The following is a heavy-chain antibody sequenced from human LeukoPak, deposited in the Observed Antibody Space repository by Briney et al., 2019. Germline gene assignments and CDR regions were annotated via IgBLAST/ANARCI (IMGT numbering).Heavy chain of an antibody. CDR2: ISSGSNYI. J-gene: IGHJ6*02. CDR3: ARSKGPYSYYGMDV. D-gene: IGHD2-15*01. CDR1: GFTFSTYS. Sequence: GGSLRLSCAASGFTFSTYSMNWVRQAPGKGLEWVSSISSGSNYIFYADSVKGRSTISRDNAKNSLYLQMNSPRAEDTAVYYCARSKGPYSYYGMDVWGQGTTVTVSS. V-gene: IGHV3-21*01.